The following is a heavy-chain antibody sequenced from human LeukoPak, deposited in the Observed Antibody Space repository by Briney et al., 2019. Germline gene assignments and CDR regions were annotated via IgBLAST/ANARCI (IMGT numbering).Heavy chain of an antibody. Sequence: GGSLRLSCAASGFTFSSYEMNWVRQAPGKGLEWVSYISSSGSTIYYADSVKGRFTISRDNAKNSLYLQMNSLRAEDTAVYYCARGVRIVAGKFRRDYYMDVWGKGTTVTVFS. CDR2: ISSSGSTI. J-gene: IGHJ6*03. V-gene: IGHV3-48*03. D-gene: IGHD6-19*01. CDR3: ARGVRIVAGKFRRDYYMDV. CDR1: GFTFSSYE.